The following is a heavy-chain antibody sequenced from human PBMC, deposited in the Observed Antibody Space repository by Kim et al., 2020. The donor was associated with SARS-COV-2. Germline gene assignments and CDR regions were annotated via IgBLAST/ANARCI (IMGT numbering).Heavy chain of an antibody. Sequence: GGSLRLSCATSGFTLNSNVMAWVRQAPGKGLEWVSAIRGRGDGAFYADSVKGRITISSDIADNTLYLQMNSLRVEDTAIYYCAKLKPMLQGVNCFDSWGQGTLVTVSS. J-gene: IGHJ5*01. D-gene: IGHD3-10*01. CDR3: AKLKPMLQGVNCFDS. CDR1: GFTLNSNV. V-gene: IGHV3-23*01. CDR2: IRGRGDGA.